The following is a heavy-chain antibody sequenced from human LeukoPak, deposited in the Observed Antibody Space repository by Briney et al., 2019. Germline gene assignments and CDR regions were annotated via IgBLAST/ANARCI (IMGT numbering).Heavy chain of an antibody. CDR1: GYTFTTYP. J-gene: IGHJ5*02. CDR3: ARGWWSSSWYGGYNWFDP. CDR2: IDTNTGSP. D-gene: IGHD6-13*01. V-gene: IGHV7-4-1*02. Sequence: GASVTVSCTASGYTFTTYPINWVRQAPGQGLEWMGWIDTNTGSPTYAQGLTGRFVFSLGTSVSTAFLQINSLKAEDTAVYYCARGWWSSSWYGGYNWFDPWGQGTLVTVSP.